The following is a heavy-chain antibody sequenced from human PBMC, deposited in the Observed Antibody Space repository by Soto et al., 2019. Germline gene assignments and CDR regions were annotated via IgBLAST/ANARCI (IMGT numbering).Heavy chain of an antibody. Sequence: GGSLRLSCAASGFTFSSHAMSWVRQAPGKGLEWVSGISGSGTSTFNVDSVKGRFTISRDNSKTTVYLQMNSLRAEDTAVYYCARGHFATAMVRSPFDYWGQGTLVTVSS. CDR1: GFTFSSHA. CDR3: ARGHFATAMVRSPFDY. V-gene: IGHV3-23*01. J-gene: IGHJ4*02. D-gene: IGHD5-18*01. CDR2: ISGSGTST.